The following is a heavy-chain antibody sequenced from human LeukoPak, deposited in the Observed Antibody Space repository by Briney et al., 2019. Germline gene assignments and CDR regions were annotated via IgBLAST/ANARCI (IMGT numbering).Heavy chain of an antibody. Sequence: ASVTVSCKASGYTFTSYGISWVRQAPGQGLEWMGWINTNTGNPTYAQGFTGRFVFSLDTSVSTAYLQISSLKAEDTAVYYCARAAAGTDYWGQGTLVTVSS. CDR3: ARAAAGTDY. CDR2: INTNTGNP. D-gene: IGHD6-13*01. J-gene: IGHJ4*02. CDR1: GYTFTSYG. V-gene: IGHV7-4-1*02.